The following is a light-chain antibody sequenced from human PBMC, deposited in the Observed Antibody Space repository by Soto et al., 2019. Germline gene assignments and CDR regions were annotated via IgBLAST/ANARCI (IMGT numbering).Light chain of an antibody. CDR3: QQLNSYPRIT. Sequence: IQLTQSPSSLSASVGDRVTITCRASQGISSYLAWYQQKPGKAPKLLIYAASTLQSGVPSRFSGSGSGTDFTLTISSLHPEDFATYYCQQLNSYPRITFGQGTRLEIK. J-gene: IGKJ5*01. CDR2: AAS. V-gene: IGKV1-9*01. CDR1: QGISSY.